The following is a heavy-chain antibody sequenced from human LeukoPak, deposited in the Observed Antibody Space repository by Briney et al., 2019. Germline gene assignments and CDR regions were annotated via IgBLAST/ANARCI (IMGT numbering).Heavy chain of an antibody. CDR1: GYSISSGYY. V-gene: IGHV4-38-2*01. CDR2: IYHSGST. D-gene: IGHD1-14*01. J-gene: IGHJ3*02. Sequence: SETLSLTCAVSGYSISSGYYGGWIRQPPGKGLERIGSIYHSGSTYYNPSLKSRVTISVDTSKNQFSLKLSSVTAADTAVYYCARPLTDPYWNDAFDIWGQGTMVTVSS. CDR3: ARPLTDPYWNDAFDI.